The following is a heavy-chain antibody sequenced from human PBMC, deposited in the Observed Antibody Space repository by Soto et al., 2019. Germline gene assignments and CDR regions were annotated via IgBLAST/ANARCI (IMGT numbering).Heavy chain of an antibody. CDR3: ANSPVGYSYGYVFDY. Sequence: PGGSLRLSCSASGFIFSTYGMSWVRQAPGKGLDWVSGIRGSGGKTYYADSVKGRFTISRDNSKSTLYLQMNSLRAEDTAVYYCANSPVGYSYGYVFDYWGQGTLVTVSS. CDR1: GFIFSTYG. CDR2: IRGSGGKT. J-gene: IGHJ4*02. V-gene: IGHV3-23*01. D-gene: IGHD5-18*01.